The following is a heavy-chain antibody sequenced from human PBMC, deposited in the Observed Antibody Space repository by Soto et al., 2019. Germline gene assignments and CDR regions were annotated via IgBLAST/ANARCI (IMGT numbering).Heavy chain of an antibody. CDR1: GSSIESGGFS. CDR2: VTHSGPA. J-gene: IGHJ4*02. V-gene: IGHV4-30-2*01. D-gene: IGHD2-2*01. CDR3: AMNHWSQTSFDY. Sequence: PSETLSLTCAVSGSSIESGGFSLCWIRQPPGEVLEWIGYVTHSGPAYSIPSLIGRLTLSVDRYQTQFSLTLTSVTAADSAFYFCAMNHWSQTSFDYWGRGILVTVSS.